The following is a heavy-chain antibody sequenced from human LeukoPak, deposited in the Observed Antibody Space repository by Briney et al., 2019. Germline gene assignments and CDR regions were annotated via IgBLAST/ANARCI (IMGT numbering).Heavy chain of an antibody. Sequence: GGSLRLSCAASGFIFSNAWMSWVRQAPGKGLEWVGRIKRKTDGGTTGYAAPVKGRFTISRDDSKNTLYLQMNSLKTEDTAVYYCAKDRKGLWFGELHAFDIWGQGTMVTVSS. J-gene: IGHJ3*02. CDR2: IKRKTDGGTT. CDR3: AKDRKGLWFGELHAFDI. D-gene: IGHD3-10*01. V-gene: IGHV3-15*01. CDR1: GFIFSNAW.